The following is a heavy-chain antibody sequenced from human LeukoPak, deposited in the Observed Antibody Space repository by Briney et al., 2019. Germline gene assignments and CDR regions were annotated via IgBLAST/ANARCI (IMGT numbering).Heavy chain of an antibody. CDR2: INPKSGST. CDR3: GRRVSRGWTDY. V-gene: IGHV1-2*02. Sequence: ASVKVSCKASVYSLISYDINWVRQAPGQGLEWMGWINPKSGSTHYAQKFQGRVIMTRDTSLSTAYLELTSLRSDDTAIYFCGRRVSRGWTDYWGQGTLVTASS. CDR1: VYSLISYD. D-gene: IGHD2-15*01. J-gene: IGHJ4*02.